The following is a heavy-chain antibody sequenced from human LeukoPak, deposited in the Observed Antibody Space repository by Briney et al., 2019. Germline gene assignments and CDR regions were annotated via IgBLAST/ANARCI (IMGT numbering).Heavy chain of an antibody. V-gene: IGHV3-23*01. CDR2: ISGSGGST. CDR1: GFTFSSYA. J-gene: IGHJ4*02. Sequence: PGGSLRLSCAASGFTFSSYAMSWVRQAPGKGLEWVSAISGSGGSTYYADSVKGRFTISRDNSKNTLYLQMNSLRAEDTAVYYCAKVPRSYYDEIDSDYWGQGTLVTVSS. D-gene: IGHD1-26*01. CDR3: AKVPRSYYDEIDSDY.